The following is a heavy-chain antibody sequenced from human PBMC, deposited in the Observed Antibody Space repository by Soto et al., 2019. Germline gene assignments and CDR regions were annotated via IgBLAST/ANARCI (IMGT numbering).Heavy chain of an antibody. CDR3: ARGIFGVVRDAFDI. V-gene: IGHV1-18*01. D-gene: IGHD3-3*01. CDR1: GYTFTSYG. CDR2: ISAYNGNT. J-gene: IGHJ3*02. Sequence: ASVKVSCKASGYTFTSYGISWVRQAPGQGLEWMGWISAYNGNTNYAQKLQGRVTMTTDTSTGTAYMELRSLRSDDTAVYYCARGIFGVVRDAFDIWGQGTMVTVSS.